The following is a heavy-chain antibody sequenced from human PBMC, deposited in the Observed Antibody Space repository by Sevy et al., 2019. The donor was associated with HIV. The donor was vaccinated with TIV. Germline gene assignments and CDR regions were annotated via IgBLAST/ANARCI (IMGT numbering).Heavy chain of an antibody. CDR1: GYTFSNYG. J-gene: IGHJ4*02. CDR2: ISSYNGDT. Sequence: ASVKVSCKASGYTFSNYGINWVRQAPGHGLEWMGWISSYNGDTNYAQKFQGRVTMTIDTPTITGYMELRSLRSDDTAMYYCARDRVPYSSSCEFDYWGQGTLVTVSS. D-gene: IGHD6-13*01. V-gene: IGHV1-18*01. CDR3: ARDRVPYSSSCEFDY.